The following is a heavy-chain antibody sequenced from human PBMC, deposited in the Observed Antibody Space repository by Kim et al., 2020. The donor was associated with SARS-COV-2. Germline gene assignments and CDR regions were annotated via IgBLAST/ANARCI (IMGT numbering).Heavy chain of an antibody. CDR2: VYYNGTT. CDR1: GGSISSFH. CDR3: ARETRYCTSVSCRSKGMDV. D-gene: IGHD2-2*01. Sequence: SETLSLTCTVSGGSISSFHWIWIRQPPGKGLEWIGYVYYNGTTNCNPSLKSRATISVDTSRNQLSLRLSSVTAADAAVYYCARETRYCTSVSCRSKGMDVWGQGTTVSVSS. J-gene: IGHJ6*02. V-gene: IGHV4-59*13.